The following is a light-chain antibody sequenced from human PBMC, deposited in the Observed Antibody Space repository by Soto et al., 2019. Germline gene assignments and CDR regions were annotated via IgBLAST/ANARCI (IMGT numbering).Light chain of an antibody. CDR1: QSVGNN. CDR3: QQYHHWPVT. CDR2: GAS. Sequence: EIVMTQSPATVSVSPGERATLYCRASQSVGNNLAWYQQKPGQAPSLFIFGASVRATGLPSRFSGSGLGTDFTLTINSLQSEDAAVYYCQQYHHWPVTFGGGTKVDIK. J-gene: IGKJ4*01. V-gene: IGKV3-15*01.